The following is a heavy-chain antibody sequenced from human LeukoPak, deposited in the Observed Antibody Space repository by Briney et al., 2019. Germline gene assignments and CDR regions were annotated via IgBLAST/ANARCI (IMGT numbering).Heavy chain of an antibody. D-gene: IGHD3-22*01. Sequence: ASVKVSCKASGYTFTSYDINWVRQATGQGLEWMGWMNPNSGNTGYAQKFQGRVTITRNTSISTAYMELSSLRSEDTAVYYCARDRRVYDSSGYPKNYYYYGMDVWGQGTTVTVSS. CDR3: ARDRRVYDSSGYPKNYYYYGMDV. CDR2: MNPNSGNT. V-gene: IGHV1-8*03. CDR1: GYTFTSYD. J-gene: IGHJ6*02.